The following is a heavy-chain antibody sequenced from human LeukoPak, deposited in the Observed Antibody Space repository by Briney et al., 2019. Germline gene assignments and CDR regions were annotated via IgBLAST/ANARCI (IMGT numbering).Heavy chain of an antibody. V-gene: IGHV3-74*01. D-gene: IGHD1-26*01. Sequence: GGSLRLSCAASGFTLSNHWMHWVRQAPGKGLVWVSRIISDGSMTNYADSVKGRFTISRDNAKNTLYMQMKSLRADDTAVYYCVRQGTVGEFDYWGQGTLVTVPS. CDR1: GFTLSNHW. J-gene: IGHJ4*02. CDR3: VRQGTVGEFDY. CDR2: IISDGSMT.